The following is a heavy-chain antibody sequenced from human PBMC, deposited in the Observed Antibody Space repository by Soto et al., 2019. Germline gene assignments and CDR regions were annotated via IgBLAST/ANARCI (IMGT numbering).Heavy chain of an antibody. Sequence: QVQLVESGGGVVQPGRSLRLSCAASGFTFSSYAMHWVRQAPGKGLEWVAVISYDGSNKYYADSVKGRFTISRDNSKNTLYLQMNSLRAEDTAVYYCARDLGGSGFDYWGQGTLVTVSS. CDR3: ARDLGGSGFDY. J-gene: IGHJ4*02. D-gene: IGHD2-15*01. CDR1: GFTFSSYA. CDR2: ISYDGSNK. V-gene: IGHV3-30-3*01.